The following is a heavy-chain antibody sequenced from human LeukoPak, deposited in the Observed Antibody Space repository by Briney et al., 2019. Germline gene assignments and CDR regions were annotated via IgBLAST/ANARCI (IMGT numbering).Heavy chain of an antibody. D-gene: IGHD3-22*01. J-gene: IGHJ4*02. V-gene: IGHV1-46*01. CDR2: INPSGGST. Sequence: ASVKVSCKASGYTFTSYYMHWVRQAPGQGLEWMGIINPSGGSTSYAQKFQGRVTMTRDTSTSTVYMELSSLRSEDTAAYYCARGDYYDSSGYLQFDYWGQGTLVTVSS. CDR3: ARGDYYDSSGYLQFDY. CDR1: GYTFTSYY.